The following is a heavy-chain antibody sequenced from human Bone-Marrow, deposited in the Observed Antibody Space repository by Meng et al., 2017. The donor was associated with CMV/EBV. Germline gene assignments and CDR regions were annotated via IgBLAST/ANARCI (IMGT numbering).Heavy chain of an antibody. CDR1: GFSLNSRGMC. CDR3: ARSDPNLGPYTTGWYYFDY. CDR2: IDWDNDK. D-gene: IGHD6-19*01. J-gene: IGHJ4*02. V-gene: IGHV2-70*20. Sequence: SGPTLVKPTQTLTLTCTFSGFSLNSRGMCVSWVRQPPGKAPEWLALIDWDNDKYYSASLKPRLTISMDTSKNQVVLQMTNMDPVDTATYYCARSDPNLGPYTTGWYYFDYWGQGSLVTVSS.